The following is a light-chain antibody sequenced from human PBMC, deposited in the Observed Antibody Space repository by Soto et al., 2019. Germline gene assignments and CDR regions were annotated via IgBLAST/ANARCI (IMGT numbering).Light chain of an antibody. CDR1: QSFSSY. CDR3: QQRSIWPPIT. J-gene: IGKJ5*01. Sequence: EIVLTQSPATLSLPPGERATLSCRASQSFSSYLSWYQQKPGQAPRLLIYDASNRATGIPARFSGSGSGTDFTLTISSLEPEDFAVYYCQQRSIWPPITFGQGTRLEIK. CDR2: DAS. V-gene: IGKV3-11*01.